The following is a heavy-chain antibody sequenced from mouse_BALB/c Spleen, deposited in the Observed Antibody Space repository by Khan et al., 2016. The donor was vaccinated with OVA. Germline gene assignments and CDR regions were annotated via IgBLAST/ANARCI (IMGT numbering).Heavy chain of an antibody. CDR3: ARDDSRCNYTMDY. V-gene: IGHV3-2*02. CDR1: GYSITSDYA. Sequence: VHLQESGPGLVKPSQSLSLTCTVTGYSITSDYAWNWIRQFPGNKLEWMGYISYSGSTNYNPALKSRISITRDTSKHQFFMQLNSVTTEDSATYYCARDDSRCNYTMDYWGQGTTVTVSS. D-gene: IGHD2-4*01. J-gene: IGHJ4*01. CDR2: ISYSGST.